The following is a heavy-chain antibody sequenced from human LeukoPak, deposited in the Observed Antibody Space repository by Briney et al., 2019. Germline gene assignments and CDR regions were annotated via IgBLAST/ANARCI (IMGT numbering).Heavy chain of an antibody. Sequence: GGSLRLSCAASGFTFSDYSMNWVRQAPGKGLEWVSSISFNSRYIYYADSVKGRFTISRDNAKNSLYLQMNSLRAEDTAVYYCARYFVTNKPYRGGDCYSGEYFQHWGQGTLVTVSS. J-gene: IGHJ1*01. CDR2: ISFNSRYI. V-gene: IGHV3-21*01. D-gene: IGHD2-21*01. CDR1: GFTFSDYS. CDR3: ARYFVTNKPYRGGDCYSGEYFQH.